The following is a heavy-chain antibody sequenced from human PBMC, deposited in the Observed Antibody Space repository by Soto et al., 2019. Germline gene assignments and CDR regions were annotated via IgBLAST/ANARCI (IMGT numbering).Heavy chain of an antibody. CDR3: ARDMVRGVIDY. CDR1: GYSISSGYY. D-gene: IGHD3-10*01. CDR2: IYHSGST. J-gene: IGHJ4*02. Sequence: SETLSLTCAVSGYSISSGYYWGWIRQPPGKGLEWIGSIYHSGSTYYNPSLKSRVTISVDTSKNQFSLKLSSVTAADTAVYYCARDMVRGVIDYWGQGTMVTVS. V-gene: IGHV4-38-2*02.